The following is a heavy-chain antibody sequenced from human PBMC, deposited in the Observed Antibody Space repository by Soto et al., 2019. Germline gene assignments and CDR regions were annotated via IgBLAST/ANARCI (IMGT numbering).Heavy chain of an antibody. CDR2: IYYSGST. J-gene: IGHJ3*02. Sequence: PSETLSLTCTVSGGSISSGGYCWSWIRQHPGKGLEWIGYIYYSGSTYYNPSLKSRVTISVDTSKNQFSLKLSSVTAADTAVYYCARSSKSYYYDSSGYYSAFDIWGQGTMVTVSS. CDR3: ARSSKSYYYDSSGYYSAFDI. D-gene: IGHD3-22*01. CDR1: GGSISSGGYC. V-gene: IGHV4-31*03.